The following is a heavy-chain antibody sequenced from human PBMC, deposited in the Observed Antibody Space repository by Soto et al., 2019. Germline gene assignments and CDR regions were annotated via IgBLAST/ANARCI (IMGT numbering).Heavy chain of an antibody. CDR2: IIPIFGTA. Sequence: GASVKVSCKASGVTFSSYAISWVRQAPGQGLEWMGGIIPIFGTANYAQKFQGRVTTTADESTSTAYMELSSLRSEDTAVYYCARDRYSSSWYWPRVYYYYGMDVWGQGTTVTVSS. J-gene: IGHJ6*02. V-gene: IGHV1-69*13. D-gene: IGHD6-13*01. CDR1: GVTFSSYA. CDR3: ARDRYSSSWYWPRVYYYYGMDV.